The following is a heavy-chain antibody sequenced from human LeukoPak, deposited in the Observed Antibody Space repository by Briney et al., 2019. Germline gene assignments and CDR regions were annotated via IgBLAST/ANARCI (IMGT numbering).Heavy chain of an antibody. J-gene: IGHJ3*02. CDR2: FDPEDGET. Sequence: GASVKVSCKVSGYTLTELSMHWVRQAPGKGLEWMGGFDPEDGETIYAQKFQGRVTMTEDTSTDTAYMELSSLRSEDTAVYYCATDHSFIVGVRDAFDIWGQGTMVTVSS. V-gene: IGHV1-24*01. D-gene: IGHD1-26*01. CDR1: GYTLTELS. CDR3: ATDHSFIVGVRDAFDI.